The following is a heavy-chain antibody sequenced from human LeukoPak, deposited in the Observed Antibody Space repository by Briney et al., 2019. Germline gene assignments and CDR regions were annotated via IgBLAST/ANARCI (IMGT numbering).Heavy chain of an antibody. V-gene: IGHV3-23*01. CDR3: AKGHVSYYYYGMDA. Sequence: GGSLRLSCAASGFTFSSYAMSWVRQAPGKGLEWVSAISGSGGSTYYADSVKGRFTISRDNSKNTLYLQMNSLRAEDTAVYYCAKGHVSYYYYGMDAWGQGTTVTVSS. J-gene: IGHJ6*02. CDR1: GFTFSSYA. CDR2: ISGSGGST. D-gene: IGHD3-16*01.